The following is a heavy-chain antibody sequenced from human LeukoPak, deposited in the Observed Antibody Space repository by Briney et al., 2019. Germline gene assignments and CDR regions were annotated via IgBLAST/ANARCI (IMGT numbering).Heavy chain of an antibody. J-gene: IGHJ6*03. Sequence: ASVKVSCKASGGTFSSYAISWVRQAPGQGLEWMGGIIPIFGTANYAQKFQGRVTITADESTSTAYMGLSSLRSEDTAVYYCARARGYSYAKGLYYMDVWGKGTTVTVSS. CDR1: GGTFSSYA. D-gene: IGHD5-18*01. V-gene: IGHV1-69*13. CDR3: ARARGYSYAKGLYYMDV. CDR2: IIPIFGTA.